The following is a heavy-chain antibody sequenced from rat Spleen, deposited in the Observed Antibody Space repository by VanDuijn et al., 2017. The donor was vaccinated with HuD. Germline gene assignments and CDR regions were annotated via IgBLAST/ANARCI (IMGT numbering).Heavy chain of an antibody. V-gene: IGHV2S63*01. D-gene: IGHD1-1*01. CDR2: VSSGGNT. CDR1: GISFTDYS. J-gene: IGHJ3*01. CDR3: TTVIQGHGFAY. Sequence: EVQVKESGPGLVQPSQTLSLTCTVSGISFTDYSVHWVRQPPGKGLEWIAAVSSGGNTYYNSGLKSRLSISRDTSKSQVFLKMNSLRSEDTATYYCTTVIQGHGFAYWGQGTLVTVSS.